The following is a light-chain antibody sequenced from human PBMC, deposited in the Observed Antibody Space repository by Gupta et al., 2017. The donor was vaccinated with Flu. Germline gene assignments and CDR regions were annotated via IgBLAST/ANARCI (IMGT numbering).Light chain of an antibody. CDR2: DAS. J-gene: IGKJ3*01. Sequence: DIQMTQSPSSLTASVGDRVTITCQASQEIRNYLDWYQQKPGKAPKLLIYDASNLEKGVPSRFRGSGYGSDFTFTITSLQPEDIATYYCQQYYNYPFTFDPGSKVDLK. CDR3: QQYYNYPFT. V-gene: IGKV1-33*01. CDR1: QEIRNY.